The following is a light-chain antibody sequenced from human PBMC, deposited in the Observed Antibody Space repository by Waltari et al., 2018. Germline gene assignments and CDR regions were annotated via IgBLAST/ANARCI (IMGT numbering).Light chain of an antibody. Sequence: DIQMTQSPSSLSAFVGDRVPITYRASQSISSYLNWYQQKPGKAPKLLIYGASSLQSGVPSRFSGSGSGTDFTLTISSLQPEDFATYYCQQSSSTPPWTFGQGTKVEI. J-gene: IGKJ1*01. CDR3: QQSSSTPPWT. CDR1: QSISSY. V-gene: IGKV1-39*01. CDR2: GAS.